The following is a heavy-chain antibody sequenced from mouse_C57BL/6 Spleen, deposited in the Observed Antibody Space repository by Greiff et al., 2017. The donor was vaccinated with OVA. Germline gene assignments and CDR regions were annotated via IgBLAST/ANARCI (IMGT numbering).Heavy chain of an antibody. D-gene: IGHD2-4*01. J-gene: IGHJ1*03. CDR2: IYPRSGNT. Sequence: VQLQQSGAELARPGASVKLSCKASGYTFTSYGISWVKQRTGQGLEWIGEIYPRSGNTYYNEKFKGKATLTADKSSSTAYMELRSLTSEDSAVYFCALYDYDYWYFDVWAQGPRSPSPQ. CDR3: ALYDYDYWYFDV. CDR1: GYTFTSYG. V-gene: IGHV1-81*01.